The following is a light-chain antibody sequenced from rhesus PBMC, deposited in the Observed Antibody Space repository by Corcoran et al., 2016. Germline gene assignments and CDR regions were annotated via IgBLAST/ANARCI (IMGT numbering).Light chain of an antibody. J-gene: IGKJ2*01. Sequence: DIQMTQSPSSLSASVVDTVTITRRASPGISSWLAWYQQKPGKAPKLLIYKTFSLQSGVPSRFSGSGSGTDFTLTISSLQSEDFATYYCQQFTSRPYSFGRGTKVEIK. CDR2: KTF. V-gene: IGKV1-22*01. CDR1: PGISSW. CDR3: QQFTSRPYS.